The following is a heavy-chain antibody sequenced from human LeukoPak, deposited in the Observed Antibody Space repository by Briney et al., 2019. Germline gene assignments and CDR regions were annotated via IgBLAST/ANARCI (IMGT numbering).Heavy chain of an antibody. D-gene: IGHD1-14*01. CDR3: TRYNNDHFDY. CDR1: GFTFGGYG. V-gene: IGHV3-33*01. Sequence: GGSLRLSCAGSGFTFGGYGMHWFRQTPGKGLEWVAVIAYDGSRAFYADSVKGRFTISRDSSKNTMSVQMDDLRAEDTAVYYCTRYNNDHFDYWGQGTLVTVSS. CDR2: IAYDGSRA. J-gene: IGHJ4*02.